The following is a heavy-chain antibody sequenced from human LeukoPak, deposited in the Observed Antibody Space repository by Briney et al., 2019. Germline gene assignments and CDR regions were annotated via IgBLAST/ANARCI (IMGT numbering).Heavy chain of an antibody. CDR1: GFTFSSYR. D-gene: IGHD3-16*01. CDR3: ARWGHDAFDI. V-gene: IGHV3-21*01. Sequence: GGSLRLSCAASGFTFSSYRMNWVRQAPGKGLEWVSSISSSSSYIYYADSVKGRFTISRDNAKNSLYLQMSSLRAEDTAVYYCARWGHDAFDIWGQGTMVTVSS. J-gene: IGHJ3*02. CDR2: ISSSSSYI.